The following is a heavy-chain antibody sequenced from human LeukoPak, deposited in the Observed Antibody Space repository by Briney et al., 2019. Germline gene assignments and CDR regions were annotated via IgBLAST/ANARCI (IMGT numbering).Heavy chain of an antibody. CDR1: GGSFSGYY. CDR2: INHSGST. Sequence: PSETLSLTCAVYGGSFSGYYWNWIRQPPGKGLEWIGEINHSGSTNYNPSLKSRVTISVDTSKSQFSLKLSSVTAADAAVYYCARLYSSDIKYDSWGQGTLVTVSS. CDR3: ARLYSSDIKYDS. V-gene: IGHV4-34*01. J-gene: IGHJ4*02. D-gene: IGHD6-6*01.